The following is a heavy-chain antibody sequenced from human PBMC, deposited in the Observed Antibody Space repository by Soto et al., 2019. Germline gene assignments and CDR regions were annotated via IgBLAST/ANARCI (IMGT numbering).Heavy chain of an antibody. CDR1: GFTFSDNY. J-gene: IGHJ4*02. CDR3: ARAPSSGYIDY. CDR2: ISSSGSII. Sequence: VGSLRLSCAASGFTFSDNYMSWIRQAPGKGLEWVSYISSSGSIIYYADSVKGRFTISRDNAKNSLYLQMNSLRAEDTAVYYCARAPSSGYIDYWGQGTLVTVSS. V-gene: IGHV3-11*04. D-gene: IGHD3-22*01.